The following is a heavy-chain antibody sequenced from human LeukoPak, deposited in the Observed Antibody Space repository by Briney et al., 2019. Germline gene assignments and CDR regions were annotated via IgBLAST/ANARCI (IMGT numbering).Heavy chain of an antibody. Sequence: GGSLRLSCAASGLIFSAYAMSWVRQAPGQRLEWISVIGSGGETHYAHSVRGRFTISRSNFKNTLYLQMNSLTAEDTAVYYCATRVTVTTKYFDSWGQGTLVTVSS. CDR2: IGSGGET. J-gene: IGHJ4*02. V-gene: IGHV3-23*01. D-gene: IGHD4-17*01. CDR3: ATRVTVTTKYFDS. CDR1: GLIFSAYA.